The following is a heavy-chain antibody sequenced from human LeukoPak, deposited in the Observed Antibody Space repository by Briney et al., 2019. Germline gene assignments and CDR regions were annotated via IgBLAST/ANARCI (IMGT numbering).Heavy chain of an antibody. CDR3: ARGLVLATDDAFDI. J-gene: IGHJ3*02. V-gene: IGHV4-59*01. CDR2: IWDTEIT. CDR1: GDSMRSYF. Sequence: PSQTLSLTYTVSGDSMRSYFWSWLRQPPGKGLEWIGDIWDTEITDYNPSLKSRVTISLDTSKNHFSLKLRSVTAADTALYFCARGLVLATDDAFDIWGQGTLVTVSS. D-gene: IGHD5-12*01.